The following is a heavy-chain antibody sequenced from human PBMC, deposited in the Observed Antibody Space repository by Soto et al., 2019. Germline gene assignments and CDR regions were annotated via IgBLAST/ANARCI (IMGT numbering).Heavy chain of an antibody. CDR2: ISAYNGNT. Sequence: GASVKVSCKASGYTFTSYGISWVRQAPGQGLEWMGWISAYNGNTNYAQRLQGRVTMTTGTSTSTAYMELRSLRSDDTAVYYCARSRLLWLNWFDPWGQGTLVTVSS. CDR1: GYTFTSYG. D-gene: IGHD3-10*01. CDR3: ARSRLLWLNWFDP. J-gene: IGHJ5*02. V-gene: IGHV1-18*01.